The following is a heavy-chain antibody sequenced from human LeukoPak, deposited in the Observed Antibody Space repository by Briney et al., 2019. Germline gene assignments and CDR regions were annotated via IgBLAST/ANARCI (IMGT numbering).Heavy chain of an antibody. V-gene: IGHV4-39*01. D-gene: IGHD1-26*01. CDR1: GGSISSSSYY. Sequence: SETLSLICTVSGGSISSSSYYWGWIRQPPGKGLEWIGSIYYSGSTYYNPSLKSRVTISVDTSKNQFSLKLSSVTAADTAVYYCARLQHIAGFDYWGQGTWVTVSS. CDR3: ARLQHIAGFDY. J-gene: IGHJ4*02. CDR2: IYYSGST.